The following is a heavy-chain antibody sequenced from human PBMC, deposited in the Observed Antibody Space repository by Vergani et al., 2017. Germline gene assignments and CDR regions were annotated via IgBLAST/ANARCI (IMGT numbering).Heavy chain of an antibody. D-gene: IGHD6-6*01. CDR1: GFTFSSYG. J-gene: IGHJ4*02. Sequence: QVQLVESGGGVVQPGRSLRLSCAASGFTFSSYGMHWVRQAPGKGLEWVAVISYDGSNKYYADSVKGRFTISRDNSKNTLYLQMNSLRAEDTAVYYCAKEGYSSSPDPLDYWGQGTLVTVSS. CDR3: AKEGYSSSPDPLDY. V-gene: IGHV3-30*18. CDR2: ISYDGSNK.